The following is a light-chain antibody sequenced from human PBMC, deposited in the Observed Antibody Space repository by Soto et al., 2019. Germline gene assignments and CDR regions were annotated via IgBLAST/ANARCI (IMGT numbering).Light chain of an antibody. CDR1: TSSIGSNY. CDR3: AAWDDSLSGLV. V-gene: IGLV1-47*01. J-gene: IGLJ2*01. CDR2: SNN. Sequence: QSVLTQPPSASGTPGQRVTISCSGSTSSIGSNYVYWYQQLPGTAPKLLIYSNNQRPSGVPDRFSGSKSGTSASLAISGLRSEDEADYHCAAWDDSLSGLVFGGGIKVTVL.